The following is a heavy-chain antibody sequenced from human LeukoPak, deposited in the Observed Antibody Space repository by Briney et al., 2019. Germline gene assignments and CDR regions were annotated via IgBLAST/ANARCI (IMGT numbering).Heavy chain of an antibody. D-gene: IGHD4-17*01. CDR2: INPNSGGT. CDR1: GYTFTGYY. CDR3: ARQYDYGDYALG. V-gene: IGHV1-2*02. Sequence: ASVKVSCKASGYTFTGYYIHWVRQAPGQGLEWMGWINPNSGGTNYAQKFQGRVTMTRDTSISTAYMELSRLRSDDTAVYYCARQYDYGDYALGWGQGNLVTVSS. J-gene: IGHJ4*02.